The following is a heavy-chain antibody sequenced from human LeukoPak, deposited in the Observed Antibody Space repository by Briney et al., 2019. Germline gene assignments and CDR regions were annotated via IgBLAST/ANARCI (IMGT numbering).Heavy chain of an antibody. CDR1: GGSISSSSYY. CDR3: ARAQKWAVWFGELLGWFDP. J-gene: IGHJ5*02. CDR2: INHSGST. Sequence: SETLSLTCTVSGGSISSSSYYWGWIRQPPGKGLEWIGEINHSGSTNYNPSLKSRVTISVDTSKNQFSLKLSSVTAADTAVYYCARAQKWAVWFGELLGWFDPWGQGTLVTVSS. D-gene: IGHD3-10*01. V-gene: IGHV4-39*07.